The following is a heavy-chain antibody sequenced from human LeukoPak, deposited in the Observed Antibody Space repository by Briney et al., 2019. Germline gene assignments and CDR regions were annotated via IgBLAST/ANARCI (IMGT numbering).Heavy chain of an antibody. J-gene: IGHJ4*02. CDR2: ISHSGTT. CDR1: GGSFSAFY. D-gene: IGHD5-18*01. CDR3: ARGGLDTKRGGYFDF. V-gene: IGHV4-34*01. Sequence: PSETLSLTCAVYGGSFSAFYWSWIRQPPGKGLEWIGEISHSGTTYYNPSLESRVTVSVDTSKSQFSLRLSSVTAADTAVYYCARGGLDTKRGGYFDFWGQGILVTVSS.